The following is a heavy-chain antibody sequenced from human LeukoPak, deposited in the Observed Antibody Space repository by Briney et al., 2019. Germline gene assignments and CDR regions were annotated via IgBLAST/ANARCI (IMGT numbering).Heavy chain of an antibody. V-gene: IGHV4-39*07. CDR3: ATSGRLLDHWFDP. J-gene: IGHJ5*02. CDR1: GGSISSSSYY. CDR2: IYYSWST. D-gene: IGHD3-3*01. Sequence: PSETLSLTCTVSGGSISSSSYYWGWIRQPPGKGLEWIGSIYYSWSTYYNPSLKHRLTISVDTSKNHFSLKLSSVTAADTAVYYCATSGRLLDHWFDPWGQGTLVTVSS.